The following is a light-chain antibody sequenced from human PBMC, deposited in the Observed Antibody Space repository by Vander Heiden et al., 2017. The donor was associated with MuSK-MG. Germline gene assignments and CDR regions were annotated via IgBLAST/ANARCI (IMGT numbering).Light chain of an antibody. J-gene: IGLJ2*01. CDR1: SSNIGAGYD. CDR2: GNN. CDR3: QSYDSSLSGSVV. Sequence: QSVLPPPPSVSGAPRQRVTISCTGSSSNIGAGYDVHWYQQFPGTAPKLLIYGNNHRPSGVPDRFSGSKSGTSASLAITGLQAEDEADYYCQSYDSSLSGSVVFGGGTKLTVL. V-gene: IGLV1-40*01.